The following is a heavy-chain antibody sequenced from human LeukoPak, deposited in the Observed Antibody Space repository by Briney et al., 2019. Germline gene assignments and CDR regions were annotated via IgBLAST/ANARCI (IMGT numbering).Heavy chain of an antibody. CDR3: AKGGWFDAFDI. D-gene: IGHD3-10*01. Sequence: PGGSLRLSCAASGFSFRDYAMTWVRQAPGKGLEWVSTVSGGAEATYYADSVKGRFTISRDNSKNTLYLQMNSLRAEDTAVYYCAKGGWFDAFDIWGQGTMVTVSS. CDR2: VSGGAEAT. CDR1: GFSFRDYA. J-gene: IGHJ3*02. V-gene: IGHV3-23*01.